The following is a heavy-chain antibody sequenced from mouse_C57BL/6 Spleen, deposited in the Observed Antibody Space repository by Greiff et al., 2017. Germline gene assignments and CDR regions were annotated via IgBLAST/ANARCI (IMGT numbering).Heavy chain of an antibody. D-gene: IGHD2-4*01. CDR2: INPGSGGT. CDR3: ARSGLRDY. J-gene: IGHJ2*01. CDR1: GYAFTNYL. V-gene: IGHV1-54*01. Sequence: QVQLQQSGAELVRPGTSVKVSCKASGYAFTNYLIEWVKQRPGQGLEWIGVINPGSGGTNYNEKFKGKATLTADKSSSTAYMQRSSLTSEDSAVYFCARSGLRDYWGQGTTLTVSS.